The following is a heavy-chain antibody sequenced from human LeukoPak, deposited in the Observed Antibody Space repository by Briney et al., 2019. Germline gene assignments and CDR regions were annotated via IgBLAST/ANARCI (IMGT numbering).Heavy chain of an antibody. V-gene: IGHV3-9*01. D-gene: IGHD3-22*01. CDR3: AKGHYYDSSGYVDY. J-gene: IGHJ4*02. CDR1: GFTFDDYA. Sequence: GGSLGLSCAASGFTFDDYAMHWVRQAPGKGLEWVSGISWNSGSIGYADSVKGRFTISRDNAKNSLYLQMNSLRAEDTALYYCAKGHYYDSSGYVDYWGQGTLVTVSS. CDR2: ISWNSGSI.